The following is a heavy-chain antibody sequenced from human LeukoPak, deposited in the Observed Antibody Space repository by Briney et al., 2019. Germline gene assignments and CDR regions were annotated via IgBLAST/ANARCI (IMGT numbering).Heavy chain of an antibody. V-gene: IGHV4-39*01. CDR2: IYYSGST. J-gene: IGHJ5*02. D-gene: IGHD1-1*01. Sequence: SETLSLTCTVSGGSISSSSYYWGWIRQPPGKGLEWLGSIYYSGSTYYNPSLKSRVTISVDTSKNQFSLKLSSVTAADTAVHYCARRGVDWKRGFDPWGQGTLVTVSS. CDR3: ARRGVDWKRGFDP. CDR1: GGSISSSSYY.